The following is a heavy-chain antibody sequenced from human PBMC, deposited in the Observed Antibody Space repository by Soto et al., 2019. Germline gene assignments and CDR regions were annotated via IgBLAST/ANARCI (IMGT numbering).Heavy chain of an antibody. Sequence: QVQLQESGPGLVKPSETLSLTCTVSGGSVSSGSYYWSWIRQPPGKGLEWIGYFYDSGSTNYNPSLKRRVPLSVDPSKTPFSLRLSSVTASDTAVYYCARGSSWVYYFAYWGQGSLVPVSS. CDR2: FYDSGST. CDR1: GGSVSSGSYY. J-gene: IGHJ4*02. CDR3: ARGSSWVYYFAY. V-gene: IGHV4-61*01. D-gene: IGHD6-13*01.